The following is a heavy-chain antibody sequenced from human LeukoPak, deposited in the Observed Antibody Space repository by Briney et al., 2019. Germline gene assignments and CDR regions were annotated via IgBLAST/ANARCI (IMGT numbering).Heavy chain of an antibody. CDR3: AGVLSYYYDSSGYYYYY. CDR1: GYTFTGYY. J-gene: IGHJ4*02. V-gene: IGHV1-2*02. D-gene: IGHD3-22*01. Sequence: ASVKVSYKASGYTFTGYYMHWVRQAPGQGLEWMGWINPNSGGTNYAQKFQGRVTMTRDTSISTAYMELSRLRSDDTAVYYCAGVLSYYYDSSGYYYYYWGQGTLVTVSS. CDR2: INPNSGGT.